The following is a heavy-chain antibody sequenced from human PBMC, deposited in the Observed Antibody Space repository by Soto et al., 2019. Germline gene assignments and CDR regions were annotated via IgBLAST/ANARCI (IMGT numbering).Heavy chain of an antibody. D-gene: IGHD2-21*02. CDR1: GGTFSSYA. J-gene: IGHJ2*01. CDR3: ARDLLAYCGGACYSGWYFDL. Sequence: QVQLVQSGAEVKKPGSSVKVSCKASGGTFSSYAISWVRQAPGQGLEWMGGIIPIFGTANYAQKFQGRVTITADESTSTAYMELSSLRSEDTAVYYCARDLLAYCGGACYSGWYFDLWGRGTLVTVSS. CDR2: IIPIFGTA. V-gene: IGHV1-69*01.